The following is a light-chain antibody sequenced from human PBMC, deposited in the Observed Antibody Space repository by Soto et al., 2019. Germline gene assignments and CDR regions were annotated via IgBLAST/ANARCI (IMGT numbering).Light chain of an antibody. V-gene: IGLV2-14*01. CDR3: KSYTTSSTLV. J-gene: IGLJ2*01. Sequence: QSVLSQPASVSGSPGQSITISCTGTSSDVGGYNFVSWYQQHPGKAPKLMIYDVTNRPSGISNRFSGSKSVNTATLTISGLQAEDEADYYCKSYTTSSTLVFGGGTKVTVL. CDR1: SSDVGGYNF. CDR2: DVT.